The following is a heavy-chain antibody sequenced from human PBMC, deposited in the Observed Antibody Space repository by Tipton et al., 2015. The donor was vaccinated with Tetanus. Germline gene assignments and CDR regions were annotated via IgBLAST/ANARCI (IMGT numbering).Heavy chain of an antibody. Sequence: GLVKPSETLSLTCTVSGGSVNSGGYYWSWIRQPPGKGLQWIGYIYYSGTTNYNPSLKSRVTISVDTSKNQFSLNLTSVTAADTAVYYCARGARGYTYGWGQGTLVTVSS. J-gene: IGHJ4*02. V-gene: IGHV4-61*08. CDR3: ARGARGYTYG. CDR1: GGSVNSGGYY. CDR2: IYYSGTT. D-gene: IGHD5-18*01.